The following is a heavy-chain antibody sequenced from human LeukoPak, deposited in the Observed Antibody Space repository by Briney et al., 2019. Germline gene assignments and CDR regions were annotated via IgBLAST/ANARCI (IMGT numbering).Heavy chain of an antibody. J-gene: IGHJ6*02. D-gene: IGHD6-13*01. V-gene: IGHV3-30*18. CDR1: GFTFSSYA. CDR3: AKSIAATNLFYYYGMDV. CDR2: ISDDGRSI. Sequence: PGGSLRLSCAASGFTFSSYAMYWVRQAPGKGLEWVAVISDDGRSIYYGDSVKGRFTISRDNSKNTLYLQLHSLRVEDRAVYYCAKSIAATNLFYYYGMDVWGQGITVTVSS.